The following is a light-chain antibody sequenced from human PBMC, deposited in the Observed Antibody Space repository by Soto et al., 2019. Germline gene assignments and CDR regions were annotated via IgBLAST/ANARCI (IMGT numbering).Light chain of an antibody. Sequence: NFMLTQPHSVSESPGKTVTISCTRSSGRIASNYVQWYQQRPGSAPTTVIYEDNQRPSGVPDRFSGSIDSSSNSASLTISGLKTEDEADYYCQSYDSSIPVVFGGGTKLTVL. J-gene: IGLJ2*01. CDR3: QSYDSSIPVV. CDR1: SGRIASNY. V-gene: IGLV6-57*04. CDR2: EDN.